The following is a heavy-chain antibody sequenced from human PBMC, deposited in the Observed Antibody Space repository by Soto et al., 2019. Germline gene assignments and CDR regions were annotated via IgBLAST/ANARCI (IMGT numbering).Heavy chain of an antibody. Sequence: GGSLRLSCAASGFTFSSYWMSWVRQAPGKGLEWVANIKQDGSEKYYVDSVKGRFTISRDSAKNSLYLQMNSLRAEDTAVYYCARDGYCSSTSCYRRWYYGMDVWGQGTTVTVSS. D-gene: IGHD2-2*02. CDR3: ARDGYCSSTSCYRRWYYGMDV. J-gene: IGHJ6*02. CDR1: GFTFSSYW. CDR2: IKQDGSEK. V-gene: IGHV3-7*03.